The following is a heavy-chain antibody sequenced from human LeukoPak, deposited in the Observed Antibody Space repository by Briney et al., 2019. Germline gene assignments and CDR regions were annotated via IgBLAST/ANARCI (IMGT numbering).Heavy chain of an antibody. CDR1: GLTFRSHW. CDR3: ARGNCNSSACRLDY. Sequence: GGSLRLSCAASGLTFRSHWMHWVRQAPGKGLIWVSNINGDDSRTNYADSVKGRFTISRDNAKNTLDLQMNRLRAEDTAVYHCARGNCNSSACRLDYWGQGTLVTVSS. J-gene: IGHJ4*02. V-gene: IGHV3-74*01. CDR2: INGDDSRT. D-gene: IGHD2/OR15-2a*01.